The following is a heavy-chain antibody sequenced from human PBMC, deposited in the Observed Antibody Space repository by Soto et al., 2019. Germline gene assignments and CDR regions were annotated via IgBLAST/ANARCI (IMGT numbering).Heavy chain of an antibody. J-gene: IGHJ4*02. CDR3: AKTIYPLLYSGSYYFDY. CDR1: GFTFSSYG. V-gene: IGHV3-30*18. Sequence: GGSLILSCAASGFTFSSYGMHWVRQAPGKGLEWVAVISYDGSNKYYADSVKGRFTISRDNSKNTLYLQMNSLRAEDTAVYYCAKTIYPLLYSGSYYFDYWGQGTLVTVSS. CDR2: ISYDGSNK. D-gene: IGHD1-26*01.